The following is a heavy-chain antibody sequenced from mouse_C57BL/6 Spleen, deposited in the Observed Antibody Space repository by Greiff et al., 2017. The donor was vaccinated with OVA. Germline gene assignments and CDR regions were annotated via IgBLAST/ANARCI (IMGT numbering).Heavy chain of an antibody. CDR1: GYTFTSYW. CDR3: ARYYPYYAMDY. J-gene: IGHJ4*01. CDR2: IDPSDSYT. Sequence: VQLQQPGAELVMPGASVKLSCKASGYTFTSYWMHWVKQRPGQGLEWIGEIDPSDSYTNYNQKFKGKSTLTVDKSSSTAYMQLSSLTSEDSAVYYCARYYPYYAMDYWGQGTSVTVSS. D-gene: IGHD1-1*01. V-gene: IGHV1-69*01.